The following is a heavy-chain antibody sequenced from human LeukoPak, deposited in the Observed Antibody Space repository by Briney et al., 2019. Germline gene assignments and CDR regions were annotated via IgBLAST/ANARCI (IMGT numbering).Heavy chain of an antibody. Sequence: SETLSLTCVVSGASITSGIWWSWVRQPPGKGLEWIGEISHTGSIDYTPSLKSRATISLDKSKNQLSLNLTSVTAADTAMYYCARDNERRLTAAGTAAFDLWGRGTLVTVSS. CDR3: ARDNERRLTAAGTAAFDL. V-gene: IGHV4-4*02. J-gene: IGHJ2*01. D-gene: IGHD6-13*01. CDR2: ISHTGSI. CDR1: GASITSGIW.